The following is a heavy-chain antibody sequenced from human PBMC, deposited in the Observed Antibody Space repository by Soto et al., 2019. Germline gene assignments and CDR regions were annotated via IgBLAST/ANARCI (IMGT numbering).Heavy chain of an antibody. V-gene: IGHV3-66*01. CDR2: IYTDGRT. CDR1: GFTVSSNY. CDR3: ARNLGYNSLDF. D-gene: IGHD1-1*01. Sequence: GGSLRLSCAASGFTVSSNYMSWVRQAPGKGLEWVSVIYTDGRTSYADSVKGRFTISRDNSKNTVYLQMSSLRGDDTARYYCARNLGYNSLDFWGQGTLVTAPQ. J-gene: IGHJ4*02.